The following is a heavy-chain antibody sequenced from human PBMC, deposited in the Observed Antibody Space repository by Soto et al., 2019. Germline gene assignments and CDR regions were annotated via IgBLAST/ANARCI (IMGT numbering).Heavy chain of an antibody. CDR1: GGSISSGGYY. Sequence: SETLSLTCTVSGGSISSGGYYWSWIRQHPGKGLEWIGYIYYSGSTYYNPSLKSRVTISVDTSKNQFSLKLSSVTAADTAVYYCARVGSGSYYHGRQNWYFDLWGRGTLVTVSS. D-gene: IGHD3-10*01. CDR2: IYYSGST. CDR3: ARVGSGSYYHGRQNWYFDL. V-gene: IGHV4-31*03. J-gene: IGHJ2*01.